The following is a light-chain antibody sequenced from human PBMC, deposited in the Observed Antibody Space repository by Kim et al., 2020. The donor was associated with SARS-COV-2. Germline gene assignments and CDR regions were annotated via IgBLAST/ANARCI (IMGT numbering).Light chain of an antibody. V-gene: IGLV3-19*01. J-gene: IGLJ1*01. CDR3: NSRDNSGNHLPNV. Sequence: SSELTQDPAVSVALGQTVRITCQGDSLRSYYASWYQQKPGQAPVLVIYGKNNRPSGIPDRFSGSSSGNTASLTITGTQAEDEADYYCNSRDNSGNHLPNVFGTGTKVTVL. CDR2: GKN. CDR1: SLRSYY.